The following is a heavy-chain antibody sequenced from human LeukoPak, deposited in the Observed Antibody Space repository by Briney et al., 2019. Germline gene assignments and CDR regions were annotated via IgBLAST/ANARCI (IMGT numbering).Heavy chain of an antibody. Sequence: SETLSLTCTVPGGSINTYYWSWIRQPPGKGLEWIGYIYYSGSTNYNPSLKSRVTISVDTSKNQFSLKLSSVTAADTAVYYCARDSSGWYFDLWGRGTLVTVSS. CDR1: GGSINTYY. V-gene: IGHV4-59*13. J-gene: IGHJ2*01. D-gene: IGHD6-19*01. CDR2: IYYSGST. CDR3: ARDSSGWYFDL.